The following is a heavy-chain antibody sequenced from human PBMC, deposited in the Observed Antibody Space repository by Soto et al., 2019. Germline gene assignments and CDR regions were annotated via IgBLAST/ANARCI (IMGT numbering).Heavy chain of an antibody. CDR3: AKTPDYGDSDYFDY. Sequence: EVQLVESGGGLVQPGRSLRLSCAASGFTFDDYAMHWVRQAPGKGLEWVSGISWNSGSIGYAASVKGQFTISRDNAKNSLYLQMNSLRAEDTALYYCAKTPDYGDSDYFDYWGQGTLVTVSS. CDR1: GFTFDDYA. V-gene: IGHV3-9*01. CDR2: ISWNSGSI. J-gene: IGHJ4*02. D-gene: IGHD4-17*01.